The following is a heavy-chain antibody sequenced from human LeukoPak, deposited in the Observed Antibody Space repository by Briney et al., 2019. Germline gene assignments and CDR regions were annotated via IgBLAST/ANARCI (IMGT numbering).Heavy chain of an antibody. J-gene: IGHJ4*02. V-gene: IGHV1-2*02. Sequence: ASVKVSCKASGYTFTGYYMHWVRQAPGQGLEWMGWINPSSGGTNYAQKFQGRVTMTRDTSISTAYMELSRLRSDDTAVYYCARDRPRRFLEWPPYYFDYWGQGTLVTVSS. CDR1: GYTFTGYY. CDR2: INPSSGGT. D-gene: IGHD3-3*01. CDR3: ARDRPRRFLEWPPYYFDY.